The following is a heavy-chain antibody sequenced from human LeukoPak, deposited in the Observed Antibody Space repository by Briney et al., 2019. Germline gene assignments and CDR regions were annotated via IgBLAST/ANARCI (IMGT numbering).Heavy chain of an antibody. CDR3: ASLYGSGSYNGY. J-gene: IGHJ4*02. CDR1: GGTFSSYA. V-gene: IGHV1-69*06. D-gene: IGHD3-10*01. Sequence: ASVKVSCKASGGTFSSYAISWVRQAPGQGLEWMGGIIPIFGTANYAQKFQGRVTITADKSTSTAYMELSSLRSEDTAVYYCASLYGSGSYNGYWGQGTLVTVSS. CDR2: IIPIFGTA.